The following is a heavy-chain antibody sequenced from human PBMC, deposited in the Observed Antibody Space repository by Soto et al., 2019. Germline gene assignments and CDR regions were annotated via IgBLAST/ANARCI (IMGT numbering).Heavy chain of an antibody. CDR2: IDTSNGDT. CDR3: PNVRLRERGEYFDS. Sequence: QVQLVQSGGEVKKPGASVKVSCKASGYTFTNYGISWSRQAPGQVLEWVGWIDTSNGDTDYAQNLQGRVTMTTDTSTRTAYMELRSLTSDDTAVYYCPNVRLRERGEYFDSWGQGTLVTVSS. CDR1: GYTFTNYG. V-gene: IGHV1-18*01. D-gene: IGHD3-10*01. J-gene: IGHJ4*02.